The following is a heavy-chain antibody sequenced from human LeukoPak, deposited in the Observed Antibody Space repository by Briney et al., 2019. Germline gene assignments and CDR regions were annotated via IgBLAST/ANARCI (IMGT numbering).Heavy chain of an antibody. D-gene: IGHD6-6*01. J-gene: IGHJ4*02. CDR1: GYTFTSNG. Sequence: GASVNVSCKASGYTFTSNGFSWVRQPPGQGLEWMGWISAYYSNTNYAQKPQRRVTVTTDTSTSTAYMELRSLRSDDTAAYYCARDHGEYSSSFIDYWGQGTLVTVSS. CDR3: ARDHGEYSSSFIDY. V-gene: IGHV1-18*01. CDR2: ISAYYSNT.